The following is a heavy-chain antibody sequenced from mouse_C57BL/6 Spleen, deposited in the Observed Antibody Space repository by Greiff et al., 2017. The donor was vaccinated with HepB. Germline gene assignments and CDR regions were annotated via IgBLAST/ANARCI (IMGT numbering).Heavy chain of an antibody. CDR1: GFTFSSYA. CDR2: ISSGGDYI. Sequence: EVNVVESGEGLVKPGGSLKLSCAASGFTFSSYAMSWVRQTPEKRLEWVAYISSGGDYIYYADTVKGRFTISRDNARNTLYLQMSSLKSEDTAMYYCTREENYGSYFDYWGQGTTLTVSS. V-gene: IGHV5-9-1*02. J-gene: IGHJ2*01. D-gene: IGHD2-2*01. CDR3: TREENYGSYFDY.